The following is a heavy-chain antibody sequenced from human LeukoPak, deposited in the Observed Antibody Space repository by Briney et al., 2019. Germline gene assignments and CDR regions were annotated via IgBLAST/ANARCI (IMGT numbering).Heavy chain of an antibody. D-gene: IGHD2-2*01. J-gene: IGHJ4*02. Sequence: GDPLPHFRALSEFTRPNRAKESRSEAPRVGKECRCRTKNKANSYTTEYAASVKGRFPISRDESANSLYLQMNSLKTEDTVLYYSASFHCGSTGCLDYWGQGTLVTVSS. CDR3: ASFHCGSTGCLDY. CDR2: TKNKANSYTT. V-gene: IGHV3-72*01. CDR1: EFTRPNRA.